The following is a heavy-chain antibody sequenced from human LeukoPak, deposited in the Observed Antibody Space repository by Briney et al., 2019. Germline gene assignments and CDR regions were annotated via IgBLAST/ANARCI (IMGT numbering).Heavy chain of an antibody. CDR2: INPNSGGT. CDR3: AREGMATTPHFDY. V-gene: IGHV1-2*02. J-gene: IGHJ4*02. Sequence: ASVKVSCKASGYTFTGYYMHWVRQAPGQGLEWMGWINPNSGGTNYAQKFQGRVTMTRDTSISTAYMELSRLRSDDTAVYYCAREGMATTPHFDYWGQGTLVTVSS. D-gene: IGHD5-24*01. CDR1: GYTFTGYY.